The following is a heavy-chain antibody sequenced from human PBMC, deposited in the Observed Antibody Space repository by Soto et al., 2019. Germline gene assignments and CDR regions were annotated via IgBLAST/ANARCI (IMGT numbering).Heavy chain of an antibody. CDR2: IWHDGTNK. J-gene: IGHJ4*02. V-gene: IGHV3-33*01. CDR3: ARPALLVTTFDY. CDR1: GFTFSDYA. Sequence: QEQLVESGGGVVQPGRSLRLSCAASGFTFSDYAMHWVRQAPGKGLAWVAVIWHDGTNKYYADSVKGRFTISRDNSKNTLSLQMNSLRADDTAVYYCARPALLVTTFDYWGQGALVTVSS. D-gene: IGHD2-21*02.